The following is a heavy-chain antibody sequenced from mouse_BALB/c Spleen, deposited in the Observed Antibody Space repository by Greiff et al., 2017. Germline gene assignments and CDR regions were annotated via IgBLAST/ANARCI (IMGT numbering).Heavy chain of an antibody. CDR2: ISSGGGST. V-gene: IGHV5-12-1*01. CDR1: GFAFSSYD. J-gene: IGHJ3*01. Sequence: EVNVVESGGGLVKPGGSLKLSCAASGFAFSSYDMSWVRQTPEKRLEWVAYISSGGGSTYYPDTVKGRFTISRDNAKNTLYLQMSSLKSEDTAMYYCARHSSGAWFAYWGQGTLVTVSA. CDR3: ARHSSGAWFAY. D-gene: IGHD3-1*01.